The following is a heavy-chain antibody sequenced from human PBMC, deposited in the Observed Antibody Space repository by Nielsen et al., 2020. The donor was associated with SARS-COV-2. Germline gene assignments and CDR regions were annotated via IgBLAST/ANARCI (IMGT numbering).Heavy chain of an antibody. CDR1: GFTFSSYT. J-gene: IGHJ4*02. Sequence: GASLKISCAASGFTFSSYTMCWVRPPPGKGLEWVSAISGSGGSTYYSDSMKGRFTISRDNSENTLYLQMNSLRAEDTAVYYCAKSAYSYGQGYFDYWGQGTLVTVSS. CDR2: ISGSGGST. CDR3: AKSAYSYGQGYFDY. D-gene: IGHD5-18*01. V-gene: IGHV3-23*01.